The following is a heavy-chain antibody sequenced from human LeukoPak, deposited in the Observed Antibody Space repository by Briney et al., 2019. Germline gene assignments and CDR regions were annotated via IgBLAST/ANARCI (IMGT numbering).Heavy chain of an antibody. CDR2: ISGSGGST. Sequence: PGGSLRLSCAASGFTFSSYAMSWVRQAPGKGLEWVSAISGSGGSTYYADSVKGRFTISGDNSKNTLYLQMNSLRAEDTAVYYCAKDYHDHRYFDYWGQGTLVTVSS. V-gene: IGHV3-23*01. J-gene: IGHJ4*02. CDR3: AKDYHDHRYFDY. D-gene: IGHD3-22*01. CDR1: GFTFSSYA.